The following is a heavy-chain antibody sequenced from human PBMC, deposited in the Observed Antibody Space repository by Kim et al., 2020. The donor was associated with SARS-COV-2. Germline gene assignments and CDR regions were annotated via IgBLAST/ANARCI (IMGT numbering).Heavy chain of an antibody. V-gene: IGHV1-18*01. J-gene: IGHJ3*02. D-gene: IGHD2-21*01. Sequence: ASVKVSCKASGYTFTSYGISWVRQAPGQGLEWMGGISPYYGNANYAQKLQGRVTMTTDTSTSTAYMELRSLRSDDTAVYYCARERTCDYAGGGFDIRGEG. CDR3: ARERTCDYAGGGFDI. CDR2: ISPYYGNA. CDR1: GYTFTSYG.